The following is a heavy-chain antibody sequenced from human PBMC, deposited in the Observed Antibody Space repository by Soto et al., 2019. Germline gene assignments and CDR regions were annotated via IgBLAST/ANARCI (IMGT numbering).Heavy chain of an antibody. D-gene: IGHD1-7*01. V-gene: IGHV4-30-2*01. CDR2: IYHSGST. Sequence: SETLSLTCAVAGGSISSGGYSWSWIRQPPGKGLEWIGYIYHSGSTYYNPSLKSRVTISVDRSKNQFSLKLSSVTAADTAVYYCARTESGTFDPWGQGTLVTVSS. J-gene: IGHJ5*02. CDR1: GGSISSGGYS. CDR3: ARTESGTFDP.